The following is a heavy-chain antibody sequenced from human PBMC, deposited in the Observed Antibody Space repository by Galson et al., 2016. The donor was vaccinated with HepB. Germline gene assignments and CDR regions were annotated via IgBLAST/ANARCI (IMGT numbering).Heavy chain of an antibody. CDR1: GYIFTGYF. CDR2: INPNSGDT. CDR3: ARDERYDSSGYPFDF. D-gene: IGHD3-22*01. J-gene: IGHJ4*02. V-gene: IGHV1-2*02. Sequence: SVKVSCKASGYIFTGYFIHWVRQAPGQGLEWMGWINPNSGDTKYAQKFGRVSMTRDTSINIAYMELSSLRSDATAVYYCARDERYDSSGYPFDFWGQGTPVTVSS.